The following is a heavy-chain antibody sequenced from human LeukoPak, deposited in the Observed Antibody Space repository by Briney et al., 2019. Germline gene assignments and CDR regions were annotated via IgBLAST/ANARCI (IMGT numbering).Heavy chain of an antibody. Sequence: GGSLRLSCAASGFTVSSNYMSWVRQAPGKGLEWGAVIYSGGSTYYADSGKGRFTISRDNSKNTLYLQMNSLRAEDTAVYYCARASALGTVTPYYGMDVWGQGTTVTVSS. J-gene: IGHJ6*02. D-gene: IGHD4-17*01. CDR1: GFTVSSNY. CDR2: IYSGGST. V-gene: IGHV3-53*01. CDR3: ARASALGTVTPYYGMDV.